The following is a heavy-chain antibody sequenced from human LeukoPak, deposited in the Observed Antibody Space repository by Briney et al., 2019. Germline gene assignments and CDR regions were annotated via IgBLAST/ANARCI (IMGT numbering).Heavy chain of an antibody. CDR1: GGSISSHY. J-gene: IGHJ4*02. D-gene: IGHD2-2*01. CDR3: ARLLGYCSSTSCQDY. Sequence: SETLSLTCTVSGGSISSHYWSWIRQPPGKGPEWIGYIYYSGSTNYNPSLKSRVTISVDTSKNQFSLKLSSVTAADTAVYYCARLLGYCSSTSCQDYWGQGTLVTVSS. V-gene: IGHV4-59*11. CDR2: IYYSGST.